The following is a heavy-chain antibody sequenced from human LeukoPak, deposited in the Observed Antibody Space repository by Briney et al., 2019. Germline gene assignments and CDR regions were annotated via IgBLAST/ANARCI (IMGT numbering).Heavy chain of an antibody. CDR3: ARDSPKGWLGDEAFDI. CDR1: GYTFTGYY. CDR2: INPSGGST. D-gene: IGHD5-24*01. J-gene: IGHJ3*02. Sequence: ASVKVSCKASGYTFTGYYIHWVRQAPGQGLEWMGIINPSGGSTNYAQKFQDRVTMTRDMSTSTVYMELSSLRSDDTAVYFCARDSPKGWLGDEAFDIRGQGTMVTVSS. V-gene: IGHV1-46*01.